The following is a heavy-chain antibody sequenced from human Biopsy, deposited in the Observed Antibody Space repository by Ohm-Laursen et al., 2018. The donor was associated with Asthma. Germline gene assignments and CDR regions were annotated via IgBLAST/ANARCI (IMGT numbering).Heavy chain of an antibody. D-gene: IGHD6-19*01. CDR2: INGKSNSI. J-gene: IGHJ4*02. CDR1: GFTFSDYY. CDR3: ARDSYSSGLYDDFES. V-gene: IGHV3-11*01. Sequence: SLGLSCAASGFTFSDYYMSWIRQAPGKGLEWISYINGKSNSIEYADSVKGRFTISRDNAKNSLYLQMNSLRAEDTAVYYCARDSYSSGLYDDFESRGQGTLVTVSS.